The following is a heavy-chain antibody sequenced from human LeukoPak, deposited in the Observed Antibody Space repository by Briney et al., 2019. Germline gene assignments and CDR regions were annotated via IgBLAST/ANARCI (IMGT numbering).Heavy chain of an antibody. CDR1: GGSISSYY. CDR2: IYYSGST. J-gene: IGHJ6*03. D-gene: IGHD2-15*01. Sequence: SETLSLTCTVSGGSISSYYWSWIRQPPGKGLEWIGYIYYSGSTNYNPSLKSRVTISVDTSKNQFSLKLSSVTAADTAVYYCARGGYCSGGSCYFLDYYYYYMDVWGKGTTVTVSS. CDR3: ARGGYCSGGSCYFLDYYYYYMDV. V-gene: IGHV4-59*01.